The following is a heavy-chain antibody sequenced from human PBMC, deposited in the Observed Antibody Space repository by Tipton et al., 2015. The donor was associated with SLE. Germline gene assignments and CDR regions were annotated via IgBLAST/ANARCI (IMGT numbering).Heavy chain of an antibody. V-gene: IGHV4-34*01. Sequence: TLSLTCTVYGGFFTGYHWSWVRQPPGKGLEWIGEINHGGNTNYNPSLKSRVTLSIDTSKNQFSLNLRSLTAADTAVYYCARGRMGDFWGQGTLVTVSS. CDR1: GGFFTGYH. D-gene: IGHD2-8*01. CDR2: INHGGNT. J-gene: IGHJ3*01. CDR3: ARGRMGDF.